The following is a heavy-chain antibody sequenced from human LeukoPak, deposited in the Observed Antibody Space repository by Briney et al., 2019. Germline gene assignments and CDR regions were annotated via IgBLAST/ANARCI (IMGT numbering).Heavy chain of an antibody. J-gene: IGHJ4*02. V-gene: IGHV1-69*04. Sequence: SVKVSCKAFGGTFSSYAISWVRQAPGQGLEWMGRIIPILGIANYAQKFQGRVTITADKSTSTAYMELSSLRSEDTAVYYCARDRGGNSLDYWGQGTLVTVSS. D-gene: IGHD4-23*01. CDR1: GGTFSSYA. CDR3: ARDRGGNSLDY. CDR2: IIPILGIA.